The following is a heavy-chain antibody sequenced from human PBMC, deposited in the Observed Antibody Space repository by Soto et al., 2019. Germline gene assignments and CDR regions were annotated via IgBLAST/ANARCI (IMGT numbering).Heavy chain of an antibody. D-gene: IGHD3-9*01. J-gene: IGHJ4*02. CDR3: ARSGVLRYSEGFDY. CDR1: GSSCTSYW. V-gene: IGHV5-51*03. CDR2: IYPGDSDT. Sequence: PGEFLQISCKGAGSSCTSYWIGWLRQMPGECLEWMGIIYPGDSDTRYSPSFQGEVTISADKSISTAYLQWSSLKASDTAMYSCARSGVLRYSEGFDYWGQGTLVTVSP.